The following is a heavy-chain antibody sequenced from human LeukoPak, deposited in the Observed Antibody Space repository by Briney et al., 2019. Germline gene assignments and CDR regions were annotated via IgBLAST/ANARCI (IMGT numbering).Heavy chain of an antibody. D-gene: IGHD1-26*01. V-gene: IGHV1-2*02. Sequence: ASVKVSCKTSGHTFTGYYMHWVRQAPGQGLEWMGWINPNSGGTNYAQKFQGRVTMTRDTSISTAYMELSRLRSDDTAVYYCARLIPQKWELPGKWFDPWGQGTLVTVSS. CDR1: GHTFTGYY. CDR2: INPNSGGT. J-gene: IGHJ5*02. CDR3: ARLIPQKWELPGKWFDP.